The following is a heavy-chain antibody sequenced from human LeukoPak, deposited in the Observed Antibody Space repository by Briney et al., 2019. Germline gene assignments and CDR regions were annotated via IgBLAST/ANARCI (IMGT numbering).Heavy chain of an antibody. CDR2: IYYTGNT. D-gene: IGHD3-3*01. CDR1: GGSITTSGNY. J-gene: IGHJ6*03. CDR3: ARAPGVLRFLEWVDYYYYYMDV. V-gene: IGHV4-39*01. Sequence: SETLSLTCTVSGGSITTSGNYWGCIRQSPGKGLEWIATIYYTGNTYYNPSLKGRATISVDTSNNQFSLKMSFVTAADTAVYYCARAPGVLRFLEWVDYYYYYMDVWGKGTTVTVSS.